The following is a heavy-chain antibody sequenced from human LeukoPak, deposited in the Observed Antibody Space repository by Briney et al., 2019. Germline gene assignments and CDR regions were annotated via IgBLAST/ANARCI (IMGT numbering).Heavy chain of an antibody. CDR2: ISYDGSNK. V-gene: IGHV3-30*03. D-gene: IGHD1-26*01. CDR1: GFTFSSYG. Sequence: GRSLRLSCAASGFTFSSYGMHWVRQAPGKGLEWVAVISYDGSNKYYADSVKGRFTISRDNSKNTLYLQMNSLRAEDTAVYYRARVDVLLYGMDVWGQGTTVTVSS. CDR3: ARVDVLLYGMDV. J-gene: IGHJ6*02.